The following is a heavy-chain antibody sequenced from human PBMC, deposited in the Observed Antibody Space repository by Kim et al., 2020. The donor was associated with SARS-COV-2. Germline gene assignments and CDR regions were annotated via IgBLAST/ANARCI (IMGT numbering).Heavy chain of an antibody. J-gene: IGHJ4*02. CDR3: AKVVNYYCDY. Sequence: GGSLRLSCAASGFTFSSFAMRWVRQAPGKGLECVSGITTSGANTYYSDSVKGRFTISRDNSKNTLYLQMNSLRVDDTAIYYCAKVVNYYCDYWGQGTLVTVSS. D-gene: IGHD3-22*01. CDR2: ITTSGANT. CDR1: GFTFSSFA. V-gene: IGHV3-23*01.